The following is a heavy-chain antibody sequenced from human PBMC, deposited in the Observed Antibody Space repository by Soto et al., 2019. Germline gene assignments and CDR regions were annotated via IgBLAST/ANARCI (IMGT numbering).Heavy chain of an antibody. D-gene: IGHD6-13*01. CDR3: ATDYSRGAGY. CDR1: GFTFSNYA. J-gene: IGHJ4*02. V-gene: IGHV3-30-3*01. Sequence: PGGSLRLSCAASGFTFSNYALHWVRQAPGKGLEWVAVISYDGSNKYYADSAKGRFTISRDNSKNTLYLQMNSLRPEDTALYYCATDYSRGAGYWGQGTRVTVS. CDR2: ISYDGSNK.